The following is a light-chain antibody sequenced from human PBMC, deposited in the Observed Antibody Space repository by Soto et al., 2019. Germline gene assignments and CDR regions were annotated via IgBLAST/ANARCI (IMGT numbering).Light chain of an antibody. Sequence: DIQMTQSPSSLSASVGDRVTITCRASQSISSYLNWYQQKPGKAPKLLIYAASSLQSGVPSRFSGSGPGTDFTLTISSLQPEDFAVYYCQQRSNWPTFGQGTRLEIK. CDR3: QQRSNWPT. J-gene: IGKJ5*01. CDR2: AAS. V-gene: IGKV1-39*01. CDR1: QSISSY.